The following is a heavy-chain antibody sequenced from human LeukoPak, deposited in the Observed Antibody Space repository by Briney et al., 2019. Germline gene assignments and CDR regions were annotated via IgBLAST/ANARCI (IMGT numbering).Heavy chain of an antibody. D-gene: IGHD3-10*01. J-gene: IGHJ4*02. CDR3: ARQWGRGSGSYLGY. CDR1: GYSFTSYW. CDR2: IYPGDSDT. Sequence: GESLKISCKGSGYSFTSYWIAWVRQMPGKGLEWMGVIYPGDSDTTYSPSFQGQVTISADKSISNAYPQWSSLRASDTAMYYCARQWGRGSGSYLGYWGQGTLVTVSS. V-gene: IGHV5-51*01.